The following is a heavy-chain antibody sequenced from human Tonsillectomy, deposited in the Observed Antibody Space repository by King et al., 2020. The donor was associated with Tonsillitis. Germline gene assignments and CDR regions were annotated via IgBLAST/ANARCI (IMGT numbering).Heavy chain of an antibody. D-gene: IGHD6-19*01. J-gene: IGHJ3*02. CDR1: GGSISDHY. V-gene: IGHV4-59*11. CDR3: ARDLYSSGWSDAFDI. Sequence: VQLQESGPGLVKPSETLSLTCTVSGGSISDHYWSWIRQSPGKGLEWIGYIYHIGSTIYNPSLKSRVTISIDRPKNQFSLQLRSVTAADTAVYYCARDLYSSGWSDAFDIWGQGTVVTVSS. CDR2: IYHIGST.